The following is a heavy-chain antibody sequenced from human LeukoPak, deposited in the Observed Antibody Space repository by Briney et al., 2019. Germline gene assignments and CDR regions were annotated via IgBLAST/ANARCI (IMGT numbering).Heavy chain of an antibody. CDR2: ISSSGGNT. J-gene: IGHJ4*02. V-gene: IGHV3-23*01. CDR3: AKDIVVVPVAIRAVATIRDY. CDR1: GFTFSSFA. D-gene: IGHD2-2*02. Sequence: PGGSLRLSCSAYGFTFSSFAMSWVRQAPGKGLEWVSAISSSGGNTYYADSVKGRFTISRDNSKNTLYLQMNSLRAEDTAVYYCAKDIVVVPVAIRAVATIRDYWGQGTLVTVSS.